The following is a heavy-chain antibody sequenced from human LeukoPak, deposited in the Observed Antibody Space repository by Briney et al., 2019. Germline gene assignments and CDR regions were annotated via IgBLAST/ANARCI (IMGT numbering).Heavy chain of an antibody. CDR3: ARGPPDDDYGDYAEYFQH. CDR1: GGSFSGYY. J-gene: IGHJ1*01. CDR2: INHSGST. V-gene: IGHV4-34*01. Sequence: SETLSLTCAVYGGSFSGYYWSWIRQLPGKGLEWIGEINHSGSTNYNPTLKSRVTISVDTSKNQFSLKLSSVTAADTAVYYCARGPPDDDYGDYAEYFQHWGQGTPVTVSS. D-gene: IGHD4-17*01.